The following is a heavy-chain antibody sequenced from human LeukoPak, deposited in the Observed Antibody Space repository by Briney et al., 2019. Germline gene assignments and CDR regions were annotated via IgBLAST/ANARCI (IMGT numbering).Heavy chain of an antibody. CDR2: IYYSGST. V-gene: IGHV4-30-4*01. Sequence: SQTLSLTCTVSGGSISSGDYYWSWIRQPPGKGLEWIGYIYYSGSTYYNPSLKSRVTISVDTSKNQFSLQLNSVTPDDTAVYYCARELIDSFDIWGQGTMVTVSS. J-gene: IGHJ3*02. D-gene: IGHD3-16*01. CDR1: GGSISSGDYY. CDR3: ARELIDSFDI.